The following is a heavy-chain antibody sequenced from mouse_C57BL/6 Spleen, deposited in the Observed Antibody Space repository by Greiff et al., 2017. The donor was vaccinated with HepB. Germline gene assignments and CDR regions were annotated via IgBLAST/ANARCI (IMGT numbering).Heavy chain of an antibody. Sequence: QVQLKESGAELVRPGTSVKVSCKASGYAFTNYLIEWVKQRPGQGLEWIGVINPGSGGTNYNEKFKGKATLTADKSSSTAYMQLSSLTSEDSAVYFCARARRITTVVDYAMDYWGQGTSVTVSS. CDR2: INPGSGGT. CDR3: ARARRITTVVDYAMDY. V-gene: IGHV1-54*01. D-gene: IGHD1-1*01. J-gene: IGHJ4*01. CDR1: GYAFTNYL.